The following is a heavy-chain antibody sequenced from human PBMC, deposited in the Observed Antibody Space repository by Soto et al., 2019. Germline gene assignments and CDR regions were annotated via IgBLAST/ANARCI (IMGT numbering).Heavy chain of an antibody. J-gene: IGHJ4*02. V-gene: IGHV3-11*01. CDR3: AREYYDSSGYTRGYFAY. Sequence: GGSLRLSCAASGFTFSDYYMSWIRQAPGKGLEWVSYINRSGSTIYYADSVKGRFTISRDNAKNSLYLQMNSLRAEDTAVYYCAREYYDSSGYTRGYFAYWGQGTLVTVSS. CDR1: GFTFSDYY. CDR2: INRSGSTI. D-gene: IGHD3-22*01.